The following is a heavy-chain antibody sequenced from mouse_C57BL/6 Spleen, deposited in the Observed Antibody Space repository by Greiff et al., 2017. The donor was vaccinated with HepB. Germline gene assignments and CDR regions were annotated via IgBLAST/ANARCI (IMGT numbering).Heavy chain of an antibody. D-gene: IGHD2-4*01. J-gene: IGHJ2*01. CDR3: ARERYEYEKFDY. CDR2: IYPRSGNT. V-gene: IGHV1-81*01. CDR1: GYTFTSYG. Sequence: QVQLQQSGAELARPGASVKLSCKASGYTFTSYGISWVKQRTGQGLEWIGEIYPRSGNTYYNEKFKGKATLTADKSSSTAYMELRSLTSEDSAVYFCARERYEYEKFDYWGQGTTLTVSS.